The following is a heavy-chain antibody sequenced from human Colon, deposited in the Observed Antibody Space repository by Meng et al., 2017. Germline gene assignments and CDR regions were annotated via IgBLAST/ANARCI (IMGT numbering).Heavy chain of an antibody. CDR2: INHSGST. CDR3: ARRNTRNSGGGNNY. D-gene: IGHD3-10*01. CDR1: GGSIRSNYW. Sequence: VQLRAAGPGLVRASGTLSLTCACSGGSIRSNYWWTWVRQPPGKGLGWIGEINHSGSTSYVPSLKRRITISVDKSNNLLSLKLNSVTAADTAMYYCARRNTRNSGGGNNYWGQGTLVTVSS. V-gene: IGHV4-4*02. J-gene: IGHJ4*02.